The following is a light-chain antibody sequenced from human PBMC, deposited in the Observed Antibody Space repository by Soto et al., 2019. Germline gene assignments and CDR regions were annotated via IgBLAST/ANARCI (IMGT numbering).Light chain of an antibody. CDR2: YIS. J-gene: IGKJ5*01. Sequence: LVSTQSPATLCVSPGKISSPSCSASQSAGNFLAWYQQTPGQAPRLLIYYISTRATGIPTRFSGSGSGTEFTLTINSLPSEDSAVYYCQQHNQWPITFGQGTRLEIK. V-gene: IGKV3D-15*01. CDR1: QSAGNF. CDR3: QQHNQWPIT.